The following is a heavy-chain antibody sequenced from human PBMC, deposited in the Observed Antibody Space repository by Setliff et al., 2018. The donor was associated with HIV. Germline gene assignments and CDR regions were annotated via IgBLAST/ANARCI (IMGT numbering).Heavy chain of an antibody. Sequence: GGSLRLSCAASGFTFSSYWMSWVRQAPGKGLEWVANIKQDGSEKYYVDSVKGRFTISRDNIQNSLLLQMNSLTADDAAVYYCAKAGGGILYFYYMDVWGKGTTVTVSS. CDR3: AKAGGGILYFYYMDV. J-gene: IGHJ6*03. CDR1: GFTFSSYW. CDR2: IKQDGSEK. D-gene: IGHD2-15*01. V-gene: IGHV3-7*03.